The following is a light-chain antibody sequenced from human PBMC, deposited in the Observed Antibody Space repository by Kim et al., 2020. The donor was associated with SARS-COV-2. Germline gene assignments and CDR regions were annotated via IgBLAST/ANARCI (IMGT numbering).Light chain of an antibody. V-gene: IGLV3-21*04. CDR3: QMWDSSSDHPV. J-gene: IGLJ3*02. CDR2: YDS. Sequence: PGKSARRYFGGNSTGSKSVHWYQQKPGQAPVLLIYYDSNRPSGIPERFSGSNSGDTAALTIRRVEAEDEADYYCQMWDSSSDHPVFGGGTKVTVL. CDR1: STGSKS.